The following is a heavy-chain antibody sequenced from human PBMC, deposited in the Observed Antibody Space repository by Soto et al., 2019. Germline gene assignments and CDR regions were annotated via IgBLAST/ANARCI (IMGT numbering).Heavy chain of an antibody. J-gene: IGHJ6*02. V-gene: IGHV3-30*18. D-gene: IGHD3-9*01. Sequence: GGSLRLSCAASGFTFSSYGMHWVRQAPGKGLEWVAVISSDGSQKYYADSVKGRSSVSRDSSKSMLYLQMNSLRPEDTAIYYCAKMTGKSYWYYGMDVWGQGTTVTV. CDR3: AKMTGKSYWYYGMDV. CDR1: GFTFSSYG. CDR2: ISSDGSQK.